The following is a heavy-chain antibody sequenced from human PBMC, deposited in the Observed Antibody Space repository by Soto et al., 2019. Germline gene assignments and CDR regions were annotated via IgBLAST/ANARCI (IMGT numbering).Heavy chain of an antibody. J-gene: IGHJ5*02. CDR2: IYHSGYT. D-gene: IGHD1-7*01. Sequence: SETLSLTCGVSGYSISSTYYWGWIRQPPGKGLEWIGSIYHSGYTYFNPSLKSRVTISVDTSKNQFFLNLRSVTAADTAVYYCATERLELRGGPDWFDPWGQGTLVTVSS. V-gene: IGHV4-38-2*02. CDR1: GYSISSTYY. CDR3: ATERLELRGGPDWFDP.